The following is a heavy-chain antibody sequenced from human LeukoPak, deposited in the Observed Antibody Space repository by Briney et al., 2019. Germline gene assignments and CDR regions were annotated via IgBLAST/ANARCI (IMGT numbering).Heavy chain of an antibody. D-gene: IGHD5-12*01. Sequence: PSETLSLTCTVSGGSISSYYWSWIRQPAGKGLEWIGRIYTSGSTNYNPSLKSRVTMSVDTSKNQFSLKLSSVTAADTAVYYCARGIRGYDYLNWFDPWGQGTLVTVSS. J-gene: IGHJ5*02. CDR1: GGSISSYY. CDR2: IYTSGST. V-gene: IGHV4-4*07. CDR3: ARGIRGYDYLNWFDP.